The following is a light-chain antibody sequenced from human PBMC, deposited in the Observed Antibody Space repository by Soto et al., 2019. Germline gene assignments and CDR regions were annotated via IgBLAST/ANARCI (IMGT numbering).Light chain of an antibody. J-gene: IGKJ4*01. CDR2: AAS. CDR3: QQSYRAPLT. CDR1: QSISNY. V-gene: IGKV1-39*01. Sequence: AAGDRVTITCRASQSISNYLNWYQQKPGKAPKFLIYAASNLQSGVPSRFSGSGSGTDFTLTISSLQPEDFATYYCQQSYRAPLTFGGGTKVEIK.